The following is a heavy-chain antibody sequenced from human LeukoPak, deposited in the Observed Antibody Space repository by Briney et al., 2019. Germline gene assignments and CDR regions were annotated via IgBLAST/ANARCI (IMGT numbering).Heavy chain of an antibody. D-gene: IGHD4-23*01. CDR1: GGSISSSNYY. V-gene: IGHV4-61*02. J-gene: IGHJ5*02. CDR2: IYTSGST. Sequence: SETLSLTCIVSGGSISSSNYYWSWIRQPAGKGLEWIGRIYTSGSTNYNPSLKSRVTMSVDTSKNQFSLKLSSVTAADTAVYYCARDWGDYGGNSAHWFDPWGQGTLVTVSS. CDR3: ARDWGDYGGNSAHWFDP.